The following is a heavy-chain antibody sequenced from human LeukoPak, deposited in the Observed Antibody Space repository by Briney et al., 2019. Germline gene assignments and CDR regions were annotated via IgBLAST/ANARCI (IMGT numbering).Heavy chain of an antibody. Sequence: ASVKVSCKASGYTFTGYYMHWVRQAPGQGLEWMGRINPNSGGTNYAQKFQGRVTMTRDTSISTAYMELSRLRSDDTAVYYCARESPPFWCGYYNDAFDIWGQGTMVTVSS. CDR3: ARESPPFWCGYYNDAFDI. CDR1: GYTFTGYY. J-gene: IGHJ3*02. CDR2: INPNSGGT. V-gene: IGHV1-2*06. D-gene: IGHD3-3*01.